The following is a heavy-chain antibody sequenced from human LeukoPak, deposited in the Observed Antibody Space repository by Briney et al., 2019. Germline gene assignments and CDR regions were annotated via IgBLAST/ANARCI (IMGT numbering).Heavy chain of an antibody. Sequence: PGGSLRLSCAASGFTFSSYEMNWVRQAPGKGLEWVSYISSSGSTIYYADSVKGRFTISRDNAKNSLYLQMNSLRAEDTAVYYCARGVATTRYYYYMDVWGKGTTVTVSS. CDR1: GFTFSSYE. J-gene: IGHJ6*03. CDR3: ARGVATTRYYYYMDV. CDR2: ISSSGSTI. V-gene: IGHV3-48*03. D-gene: IGHD5-12*01.